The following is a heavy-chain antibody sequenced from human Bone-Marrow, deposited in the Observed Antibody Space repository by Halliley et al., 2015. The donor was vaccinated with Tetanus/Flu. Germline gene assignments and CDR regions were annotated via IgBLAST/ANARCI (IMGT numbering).Heavy chain of an antibody. D-gene: IGHD6-6*01. Sequence: SLRLSCAASGFTFSSYLMRWVRQAPGKGLEWVSSIVGSSGDTNHAASVKGRFTISRDSSKNMLYLQMNSLRAEDSAVYYCAKDVAAYSKGMDVWGRGTTVPVSS. CDR3: AKDVAAYSKGMDV. J-gene: IGHJ6*02. V-gene: IGHV3-23*01. CDR2: IVGSSGDT. CDR1: GFTFSSYL.